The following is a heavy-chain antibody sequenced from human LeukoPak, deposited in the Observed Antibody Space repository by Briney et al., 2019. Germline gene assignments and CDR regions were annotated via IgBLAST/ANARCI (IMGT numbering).Heavy chain of an antibody. J-gene: IGHJ4*02. CDR3: AKYDFWSGYLTTNDLFDY. Sequence: GGSLRLSCGASGFTFSNYWMSWVRQAPGKGLEWVSAISGSGGSTYYADSVKGRFTISRDDSKNTLYLQMNSLRAEDTAVYYCAKYDFWSGYLTTNDLFDYWGQGTLVTVSS. V-gene: IGHV3-23*01. D-gene: IGHD3-3*01. CDR2: ISGSGGST. CDR1: GFTFSNYW.